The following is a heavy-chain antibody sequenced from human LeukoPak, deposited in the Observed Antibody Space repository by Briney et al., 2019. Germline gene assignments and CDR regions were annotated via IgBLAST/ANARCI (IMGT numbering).Heavy chain of an antibody. CDR3: ARPEQPLSYYDFWSGSNRALDY. Sequence: ASVKVSCKASGGTFSSYAISWERQAPGQGLEWKGGIIPIFGTANYAQKFQGRVTITADESTSTAYMELSSLRSEDTAVYYCARPEQPLSYYDFWSGSNRALDYWGQGTLVTVSS. V-gene: IGHV1-69*01. J-gene: IGHJ4*02. CDR2: IIPIFGTA. D-gene: IGHD3-3*01. CDR1: GGTFSSYA.